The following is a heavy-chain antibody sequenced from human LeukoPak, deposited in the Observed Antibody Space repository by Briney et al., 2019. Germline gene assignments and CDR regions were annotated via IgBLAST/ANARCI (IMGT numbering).Heavy chain of an antibody. V-gene: IGHV3-23*01. Sequence: GGSLRLSCAASGFTFSSYAMSWVRQAPGKGLEWVSVINNTGGSTFYADSVKGRFTISRDNSKNTLYLQMNSLRAEDTAVYYCAKRASGSGTSLYYFDYWGQGTLVTVSS. CDR3: AKRASGSGTSLYYFDY. J-gene: IGHJ4*02. CDR1: GFTFSSYA. CDR2: INNTGGST. D-gene: IGHD3-10*01.